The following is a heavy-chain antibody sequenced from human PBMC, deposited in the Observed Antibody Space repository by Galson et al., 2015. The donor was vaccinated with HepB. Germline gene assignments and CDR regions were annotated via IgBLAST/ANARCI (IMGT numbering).Heavy chain of an antibody. CDR1: GGTFSSYA. CDR2: IIPILGIA. Sequence: SVKVSCKASGGTFSSYAISWVRQAPGQGLEWMGGIIPILGIANYAQKFQGRVTITADKSTSTAYMELSSLRSEDTAVYYCAGDIVATIRLGNWFDPWGQGTLVTVSS. D-gene: IGHD5-12*01. V-gene: IGHV1-69*10. CDR3: AGDIVATIRLGNWFDP. J-gene: IGHJ5*02.